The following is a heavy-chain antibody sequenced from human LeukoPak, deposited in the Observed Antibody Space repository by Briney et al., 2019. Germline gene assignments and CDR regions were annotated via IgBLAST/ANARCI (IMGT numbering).Heavy chain of an antibody. D-gene: IGHD3-22*01. V-gene: IGHV3-30*04. CDR3: ARERITMIVVVITPSSDAFDI. J-gene: IGHJ3*02. CDR1: GFTFSSYA. CDR2: ISYDGSNK. Sequence: GGSLRLSCAASGFTFSSYAMSWVRQAPGTGLEWLAVISYDGSNKYYADSVKGRFTISRDNSKNTLYLQMSSLRSEDTAVYYCARERITMIVVVITPSSDAFDIWGQGTMVTVSS.